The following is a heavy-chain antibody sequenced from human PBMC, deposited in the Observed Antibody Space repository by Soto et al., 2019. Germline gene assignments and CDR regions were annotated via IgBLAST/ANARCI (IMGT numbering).Heavy chain of an antibody. J-gene: IGHJ5*02. CDR1: GYTFTSYA. CDR3: ARQCRGVTCHWFVP. CDR2: INAGNGNT. Sequence: ASVKVSCKASGYTFTSYAIHWVRQAPGQRLEWMGWINAGNGNTKSSERFQGRVTISRVTSASTAYLELSSLRSEDTAVYYCARQCRGVTCHWFVPWGQGTLVTVSS. V-gene: IGHV1-3*01. D-gene: IGHD2-15*01.